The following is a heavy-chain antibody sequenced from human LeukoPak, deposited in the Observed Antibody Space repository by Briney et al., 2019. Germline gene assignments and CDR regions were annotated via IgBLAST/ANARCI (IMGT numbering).Heavy chain of an antibody. CDR1: GFTFSSHG. CDR3: ARVTYGSGTYGAFDY. Sequence: AGGSLRLSCAASGFTFSSHGMSWVRQAPGKGLEWVSTTSGSGDNTYYADSVKGRFTISRDNSKNTLYLQMNSLRAEDTAVYYCARVTYGSGTYGAFDYWGQGTLVTVSS. CDR2: TSGSGDNT. D-gene: IGHD3-10*01. J-gene: IGHJ4*02. V-gene: IGHV3-23*01.